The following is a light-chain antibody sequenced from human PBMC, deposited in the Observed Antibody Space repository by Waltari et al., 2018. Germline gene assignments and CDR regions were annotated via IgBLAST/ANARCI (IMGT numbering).Light chain of an antibody. V-gene: IGLV2-8*01. CDR1: SSDIVRYAL. CDR2: EVN. CDR3: SSHGGSDKFYV. J-gene: IGLJ1*01. Sequence: QSALTQPPSASGSPGQSVAISCTGTSSDIVRYALVSWYQQHPGKAPKLIISEVNKRPSGVPDRFSGAKSGNTASLTVSGLQAEDEADYYCSSHGGSDKFYVFGTGTKVTVL.